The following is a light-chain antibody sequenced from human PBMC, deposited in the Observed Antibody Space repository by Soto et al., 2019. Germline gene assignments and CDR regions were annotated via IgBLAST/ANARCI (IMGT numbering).Light chain of an antibody. Sequence: QSALTQPASVSGSPGQSITISCTGTRSDVGGYNYVSWYQQNPGKAPKLIIYDVSHRPSGVSNRFFGSKSGNTASLTISGLQAEDEADYYCFSYTSSRARVFGGGTKLNVL. CDR3: FSYTSSRARV. J-gene: IGLJ3*02. CDR1: RSDVGGYNY. CDR2: DVS. V-gene: IGLV2-14*03.